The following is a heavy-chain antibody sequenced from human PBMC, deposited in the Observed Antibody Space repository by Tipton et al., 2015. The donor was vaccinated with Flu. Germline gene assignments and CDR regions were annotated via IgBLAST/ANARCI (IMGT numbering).Heavy chain of an antibody. D-gene: IGHD2-21*02. J-gene: IGHJ3*02. CDR2: IYHSGST. CDR1: GYSISSGYY. V-gene: IGHV4-38-2*02. Sequence: TLSLTCAVSGYSISSGYYWGWIRQPPGKGLEWIGSIYHSGSTYYNPSLKSRVTISVDTSKNQFSLKLGSVTAADTAVYYCARDLCGGDCYFDAFDIWGQGTMVTVSS. CDR3: ARDLCGGDCYFDAFDI.